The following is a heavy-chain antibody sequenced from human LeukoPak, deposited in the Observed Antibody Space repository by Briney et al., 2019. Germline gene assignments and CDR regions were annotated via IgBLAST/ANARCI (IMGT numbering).Heavy chain of an antibody. Sequence: QPGRSLRLSCAASGFTFSSYGMHWVRQAPGKGLEWVAVIWYDGSNKYYADSVKGRFTISRDNSKNTLYLQMNSLRAEDTAVYYCARDGGPVASLYYFDYWGQGTLVTVSS. CDR2: IWYDGSNK. J-gene: IGHJ4*02. CDR3: ARDGGPVASLYYFDY. V-gene: IGHV3-33*01. CDR1: GFTFSSYG. D-gene: IGHD6-19*01.